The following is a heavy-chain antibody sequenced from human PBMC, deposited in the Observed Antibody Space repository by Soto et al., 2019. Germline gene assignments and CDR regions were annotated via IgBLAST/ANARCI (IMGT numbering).Heavy chain of an antibody. CDR1: GFTVTDTL. J-gene: IGHJ4*02. CDR3: FIDPGKEDY. CDR2: LKSKGEGGAK. Sequence: VQLVESGGGLVKPGGSLRLSCAASGFTVTDTLVTWVRQAPGKGLEWVGRLKSKGEGGAKGDAAPVKGRLTISGDESKSTVDLQVDSLKIEDSAVYYCFIDPGKEDYWGQGTLVIVSS. V-gene: IGHV3-15*05. D-gene: IGHD3-16*02.